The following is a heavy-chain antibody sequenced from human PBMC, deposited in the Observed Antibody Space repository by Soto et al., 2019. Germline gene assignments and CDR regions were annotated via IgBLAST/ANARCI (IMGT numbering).Heavy chain of an antibody. J-gene: IGHJ6*02. Sequence: QVQLQESGPGLVKPSQTLSLTCTVSGGSISSGGYYWSWIRQHPGKGLEWIGYIYYSGRTYYNPSLRSRVTISVDPSKNQFSLKVSSVTAADTAVYYCARVTGRGGTRYYYSYGMDVWGQGTTVTVSS. CDR1: GGSISSGGYY. V-gene: IGHV4-31*03. CDR2: IYYSGRT. D-gene: IGHD1-26*01. CDR3: ARVTGRGGTRYYYSYGMDV.